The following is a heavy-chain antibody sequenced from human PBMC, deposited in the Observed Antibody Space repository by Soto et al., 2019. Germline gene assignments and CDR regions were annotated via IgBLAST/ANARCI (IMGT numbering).Heavy chain of an antibody. J-gene: IGHJ4*02. CDR2: INAGNGNT. V-gene: IGHV1-3*01. CDR1: GYTFTSYA. CDR3: ARGLYYYDSRGYWGY. Sequence: ASVKVSCKASGYTFTSYAMHWMRQAPGQRLEWMGWINAGNGNTKYSQKFQGRVTITRDTSASTAYMELSSLRSEDTAVYYCARGLYYYDSRGYWGYWGQGTLVTVSS. D-gene: IGHD3-22*01.